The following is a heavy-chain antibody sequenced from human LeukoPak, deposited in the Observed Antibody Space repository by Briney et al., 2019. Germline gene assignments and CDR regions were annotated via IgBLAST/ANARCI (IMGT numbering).Heavy chain of an antibody. Sequence: SETLSLTCTVSGGSISSGDYLWSWIRQPPGKGLEWIGYICYSVSTYYNPSLKSRVTISVDTSKNQFSLKLTSVTAADTAVYYCARGYSGWYLSDYWGQGTLVTVSS. D-gene: IGHD6-19*01. V-gene: IGHV4-30-4*01. CDR3: ARGYSGWYLSDY. CDR2: ICYSVST. CDR1: GGSISSGDYL. J-gene: IGHJ4*02.